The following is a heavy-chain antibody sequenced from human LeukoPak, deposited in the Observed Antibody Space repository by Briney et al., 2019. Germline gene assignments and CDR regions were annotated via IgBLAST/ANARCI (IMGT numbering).Heavy chain of an antibody. Sequence: PGGSLRLSCAASGFTFSDYYMSWIRQAPGKGLEWVSYISSSGSTIYYADSVKGRFTISRDNAKNSLYLQMNSLRAEDTAVYYCARVDTYYDYVWGSYGYYYGMDVWGQGTTVTVSS. CDR1: GFTFSDYY. J-gene: IGHJ6*02. CDR3: ARVDTYYDYVWGSYGYYYGMDV. D-gene: IGHD3-16*01. CDR2: ISSSGSTI. V-gene: IGHV3-11*01.